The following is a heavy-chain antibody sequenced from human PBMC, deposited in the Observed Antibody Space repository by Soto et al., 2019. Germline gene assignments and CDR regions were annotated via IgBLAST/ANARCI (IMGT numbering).Heavy chain of an antibody. V-gene: IGHV1-18*04. Sequence: QVQLVQSGAEVKKPGASVKVSCKASGYTFTSYGISWVRQAPGQGLEWMGWISASNGNTNYAQKLQGRVTMTTDTSTSTAYMELRSLRSDDTAVYYCARDRVRLLVEGAPVSHYYYYGMDVWGQGTTVTVSS. CDR3: ARDRVRLLVEGAPVSHYYYYGMDV. J-gene: IGHJ6*02. CDR1: GYTFTSYG. D-gene: IGHD2-21*01. CDR2: ISASNGNT.